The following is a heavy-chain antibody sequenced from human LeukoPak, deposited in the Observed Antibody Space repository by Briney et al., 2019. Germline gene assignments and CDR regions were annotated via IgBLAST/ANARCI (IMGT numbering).Heavy chain of an antibody. CDR1: GYTFTGHY. Sequence: ASVKVSCKASGYTFTGHYIHWMRQAPGQGLEWMGWINPNGGATRFAQKFQGRVTITRDTSITTAYMDLTSLRSDDTAVYYCSRDRADGSMNAFDVRGQGTLVTVSS. CDR3: SRDRADGSMNAFDV. V-gene: IGHV1-2*02. J-gene: IGHJ3*01. D-gene: IGHD1-1*01. CDR2: INPNGGAT.